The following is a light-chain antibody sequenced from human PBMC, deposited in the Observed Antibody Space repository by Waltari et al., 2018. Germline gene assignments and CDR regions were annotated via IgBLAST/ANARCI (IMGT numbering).Light chain of an antibody. V-gene: IGKV3-20*01. Sequence: EIVLTQSPGTLSLSPGERATLSCRASQSISKYLAWYQQKPDQAPRLLIYDTSTRATGSPDRFSGSGSGTDFSLTISRLEPEDFAVYYCQKYGTLPATFGQGTKVELK. CDR3: QKYGTLPAT. J-gene: IGKJ1*01. CDR2: DTS. CDR1: QSISKY.